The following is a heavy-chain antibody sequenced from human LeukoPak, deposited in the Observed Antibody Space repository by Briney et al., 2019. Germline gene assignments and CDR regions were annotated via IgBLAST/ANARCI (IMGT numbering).Heavy chain of an antibody. J-gene: IGHJ4*02. CDR3: ARVPRTWYLDY. D-gene: IGHD3-10*01. V-gene: IGHV3-66*01. CDR2: IYSGGST. Sequence: GGSLRRSCAASGFTVSSSFISWVRQAPGKGLDWVSLIYSGGSTYYADSVKGRFTISRDNSKNTLYPQMNSLRAEDTAVYYCARVPRTWYLDYWGQGALVTVSS. CDR1: GFTVSSSF.